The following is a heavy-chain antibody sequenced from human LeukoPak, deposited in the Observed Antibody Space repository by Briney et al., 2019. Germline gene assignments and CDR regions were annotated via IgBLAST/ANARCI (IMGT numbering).Heavy chain of an antibody. V-gene: IGHV1-18*01. CDR3: ARDGGVVVPIEVDY. CDR1: GGTFSSYA. CDR2: ISAYNGNT. Sequence: ASVKVSCKASGGTFSSYAISWVRQAPGQGLEWMGWISAYNGNTNYAQKLQGRVTMTTDTSTSTAYMELRSLRSDDTAVYYCARDGGVVVPIEVDYWGQGTLVTVSS. D-gene: IGHD3-22*01. J-gene: IGHJ4*02.